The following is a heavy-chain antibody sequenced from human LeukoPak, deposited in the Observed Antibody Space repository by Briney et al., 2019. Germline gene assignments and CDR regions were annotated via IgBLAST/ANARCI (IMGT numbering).Heavy chain of an antibody. D-gene: IGHD6-13*01. V-gene: IGHV4-34*01. J-gene: IGHJ4*02. CDR2: INHSGST. CDR1: GGSFSGYY. CDR3: ARQGSSWYYFDY. Sequence: SETLSLTCAVYGGSFSGYYWSWIRQPPGKGLEWIGEINHSGSTNYNPSLKSRVTISVDTSKNQFSLKLSSVTAADTAVYYCARQGSSWYYFDYWGQGTLVIVSS.